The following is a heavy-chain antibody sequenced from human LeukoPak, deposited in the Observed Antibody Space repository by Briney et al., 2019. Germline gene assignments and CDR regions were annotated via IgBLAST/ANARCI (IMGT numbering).Heavy chain of an antibody. D-gene: IGHD2-8*01. CDR1: GFTFSSYW. V-gene: IGHV3-7*01. CDR2: IKQDGSEK. J-gene: IGHJ6*02. CDR3: ARDPYVMVDYYYYYGMDV. Sequence: PGGSQRLSCAASGFTFSSYWMSWVRQAPGKGLEWVANIKQDGSEKYYVDSVKGRFTISRDNAKNSLYLQMNSLRAEDTAVYYCARDPYVMVDYYYYYGMDVWGQGTTVTVSS.